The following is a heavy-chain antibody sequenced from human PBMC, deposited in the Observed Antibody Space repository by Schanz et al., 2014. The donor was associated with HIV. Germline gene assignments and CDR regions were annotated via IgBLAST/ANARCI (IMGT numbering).Heavy chain of an antibody. CDR2: IWYDGDYK. Sequence: VQVVESGGGVVQPGRSLRLSCAVSGFTFSNYGMHWVRQAPGKGLGWVAVIWYDGDYKSYADSVTGRFTISRDNSKNMLYLQMNSLRAGDTAIYYCAKEEQQLGGVGGYHFDYWGQGTLVTVSS. V-gene: IGHV3-33*06. J-gene: IGHJ4*02. CDR3: AKEEQQLGGVGGYHFDY. CDR1: GFTFSNYG. D-gene: IGHD6-13*01.